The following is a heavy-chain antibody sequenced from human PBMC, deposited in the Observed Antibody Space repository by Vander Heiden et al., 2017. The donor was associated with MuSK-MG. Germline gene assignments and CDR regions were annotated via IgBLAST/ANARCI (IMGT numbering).Heavy chain of an antibody. CDR3: AGWQQLVLVDY. V-gene: IGHV3-23*01. CDR2: ISGSGGST. D-gene: IGHD6-13*01. J-gene: IGHJ4*02. CDR1: GFTFSSYD. Sequence: EVQLLETGGGLVQPGGSVRPYRSASGFTFSSYDMSWVRQAPGKGLVWVSAISGSGGSTYYADSVKGRFTISRDNSKNTLYLQMNSLRAEDTAVYYCAGWQQLVLVDYWGQGTLVTVSS.